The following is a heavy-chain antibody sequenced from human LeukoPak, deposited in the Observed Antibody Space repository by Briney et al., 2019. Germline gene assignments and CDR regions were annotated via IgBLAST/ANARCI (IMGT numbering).Heavy chain of an antibody. V-gene: IGHV4-39*07. Sequence: SETLSLTCSVSGDSISGSSYYWGWIRQPPGKGLEWIGSIYYSGSTYYNPSLKSRVTISVDTSKNQFSLKLSSVTAADMAVYYCAREMEDKSFSFGELRKNYYYYMDVWGKGTTVTVSS. J-gene: IGHJ6*03. CDR3: AREMEDKSFSFGELRKNYYYYMDV. CDR1: GDSISGSSYY. CDR2: IYYSGST. D-gene: IGHD3-10*01.